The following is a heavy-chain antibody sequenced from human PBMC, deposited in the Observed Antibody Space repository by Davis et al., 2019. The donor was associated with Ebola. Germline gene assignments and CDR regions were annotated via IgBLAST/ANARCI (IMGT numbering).Heavy chain of an antibody. CDR1: GGTFSSYA. D-gene: IGHD4-23*01. V-gene: IGHV1-69*04. CDR2: IIPILGIA. CDR3: ARDLGTVVTQGDY. Sequence: SVKVSCKASGGTFSSYAISWVRQAPGQGLEWMGRIIPILGIANYAQKFQGRVTITADKSTSTAYMELSSLRSEDTAVYYCARDLGTVVTQGDYWGQGTLVTVSS. J-gene: IGHJ4*02.